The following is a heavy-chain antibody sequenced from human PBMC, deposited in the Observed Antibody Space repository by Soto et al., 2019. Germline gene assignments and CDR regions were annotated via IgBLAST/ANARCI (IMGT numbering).Heavy chain of an antibody. J-gene: IGHJ6*02. Sequence: GGSLRLSCAASGFTFSSYGMHWVRQAPGKGLEWVAVISYDGSNKYYADSVKGRFTISRDNSKNTLYLQMNSLRAEDTAVYYCAKGGEESGSGSYYNPDYYYGMDVWGQGTTVTVSS. CDR1: GFTFSSYG. V-gene: IGHV3-30*18. D-gene: IGHD3-10*01. CDR3: AKGGEESGSGSYYNPDYYYGMDV. CDR2: ISYDGSNK.